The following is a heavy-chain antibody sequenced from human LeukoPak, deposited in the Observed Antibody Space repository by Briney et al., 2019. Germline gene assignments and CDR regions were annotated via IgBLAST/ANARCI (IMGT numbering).Heavy chain of an antibody. CDR1: GFTVSSNY. D-gene: IGHD2-2*01. CDR2: IYSGGST. CDR3: ARALGYCSSTSCYSLDP. Sequence: GGSLRLSCAASGFTVSSNYMSWVRQAPGKGLEWVSVIYSGGSTYYADSVKGRFTISRDNSKNTLYLQMNSLRAEDTAVYYCARALGYCSSTSCYSLDPWGQGTLVTVSS. V-gene: IGHV3-66*01. J-gene: IGHJ5*02.